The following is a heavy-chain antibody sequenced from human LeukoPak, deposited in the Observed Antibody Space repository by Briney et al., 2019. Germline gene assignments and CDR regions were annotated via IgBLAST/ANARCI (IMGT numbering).Heavy chain of an antibody. CDR1: GVNFEDYA. V-gene: IGHV3-49*04. J-gene: IGHJ4*02. Sequence: GGSLRLSCAIPGVNFEDYAMNWARQAPGKGLEWVGFIRRKANGGTTEYAASVRGRFTISREDSKSIAYLQMNSLTTEDTAIYYCSRGAHFDYWGQGTLVTVSS. CDR3: SRGAHFDY. CDR2: IRRKANGGTT.